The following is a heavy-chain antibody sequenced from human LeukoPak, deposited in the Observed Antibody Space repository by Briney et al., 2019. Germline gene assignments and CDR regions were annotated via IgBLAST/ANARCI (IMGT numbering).Heavy chain of an antibody. CDR3: ARVFRPDPDSKVFLNSRFDP. J-gene: IGHJ5*02. D-gene: IGHD3-9*01. CDR2: INHSGST. CDR1: GGSFSGYY. Sequence: SETLSLTCGVYGGSFSGYYWRWIRQPPGKGLEWIGEINHSGSTNCNPSLKSRVTISVDTSKNQFSLKLSSVTAADTAVYYCARVFRPDPDSKVFLNSRFDPWGQGTLVTVSS. V-gene: IGHV4-34*01.